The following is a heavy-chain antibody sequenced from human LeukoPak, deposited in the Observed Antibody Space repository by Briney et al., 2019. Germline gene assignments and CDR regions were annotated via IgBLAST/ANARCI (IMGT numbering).Heavy chain of an antibody. J-gene: IGHJ4*02. CDR1: GFTFSSYA. V-gene: IGHV3-23*01. CDR2: VSGSGDST. CDR3: AKHLKSVVTAPLDF. Sequence: GGSLRLSCAASGFTFSSYAMSWVRQAPGKGLEWVSVVSGSGDSTYYPDSVKGRFTISRDNSKNTLYLQMNSLRAEDTALYYCAKHLKSVVTAPLDFWGQGTLVTGSS. D-gene: IGHD2-21*02.